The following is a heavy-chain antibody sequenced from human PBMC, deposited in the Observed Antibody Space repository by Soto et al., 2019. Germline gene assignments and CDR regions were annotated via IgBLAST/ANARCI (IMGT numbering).Heavy chain of an antibody. Sequence: EVQLLESGGGLVQPGGSLRLSCAASGFTFGSYAMSWVRQAPGKGLEWVSLVTYRGANTYYAGSVTGRFTISSDNSRNSLDLPMTSLLVEHTAVYYCATPSLSTGGYSSFDSWGRGTLVTVSS. CDR3: ATPSLSTGGYSSFDS. CDR2: VTYRGANT. D-gene: IGHD1-26*01. J-gene: IGHJ4*02. CDR1: GFTFGSYA. V-gene: IGHV3-23*01.